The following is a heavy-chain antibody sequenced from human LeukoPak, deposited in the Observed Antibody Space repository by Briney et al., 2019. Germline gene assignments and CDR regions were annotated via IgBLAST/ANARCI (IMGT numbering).Heavy chain of an antibody. CDR3: ARGRRLLWFGYNWFDP. J-gene: IGHJ5*02. CDR2: IYYSGST. V-gene: IGHV4-59*12. D-gene: IGHD3-10*01. CDR1: GGSISSYY. Sequence: PSETLSLTCTVSGGSISSYYWSWVRQPPGKGLEWIGYIYYSGSTNYNPSLKSRVTISVDTSKNQFSLKLSSVTAADTAVYYCARGRRLLWFGYNWFDPWGQGTLVTVSS.